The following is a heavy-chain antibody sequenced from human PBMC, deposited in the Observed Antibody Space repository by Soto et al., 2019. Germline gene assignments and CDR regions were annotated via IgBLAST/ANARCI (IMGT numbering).Heavy chain of an antibody. D-gene: IGHD3-3*01. Sequence: PSQTLSLTCTVSGGSISSGGYYWSWIRQHPGKGLEWIGYIYYSGSTYYNPSLKSRVTISVDTSKNQFSLNLSSVTAADTAVYYCARDPYYDFWSGYYNDEGGYYYYGMDVWGQGTTVIGSS. CDR3: ARDPYYDFWSGYYNDEGGYYYYGMDV. J-gene: IGHJ6*02. V-gene: IGHV4-31*03. CDR1: GGSISSGGYY. CDR2: IYYSGST.